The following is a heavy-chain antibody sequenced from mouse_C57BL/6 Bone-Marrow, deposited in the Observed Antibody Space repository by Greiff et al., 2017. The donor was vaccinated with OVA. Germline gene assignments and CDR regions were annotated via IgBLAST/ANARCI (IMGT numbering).Heavy chain of an antibody. J-gene: IGHJ1*03. D-gene: IGHD1-1*01. CDR2: ISSGGSYT. Sequence: EVQGVESGGDLVKPGGSLKLSCAASGFTFSSYGMSWVRQTPDKRLEWVATISSGGSYTYYPDSVKGRFTISRDNAKNTPYLQISSLKSEDTAMYYCARRHDYYGSSYYWYFDVWGTGTTVTVSS. V-gene: IGHV5-6*01. CDR3: ARRHDYYGSSYYWYFDV. CDR1: GFTFSSYG.